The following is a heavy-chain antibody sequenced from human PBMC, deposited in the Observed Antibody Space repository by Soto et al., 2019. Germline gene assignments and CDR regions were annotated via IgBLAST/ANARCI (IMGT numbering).Heavy chain of an antibody. V-gene: IGHV3-7*01. J-gene: IGHJ4*02. Sequence: PGGSLRLSCAASGFTFSSSWMSWVRQAPGKGLEWLANINQDGSENYYIDSVKGRFTISRDNAKNSLYLQMNSPKTEDTAVYYCARENTVATMGYWGQGILVTVSS. CDR2: INQDGSEN. CDR3: ARENTVATMGY. D-gene: IGHD5-12*01. CDR1: GFTFSSSW.